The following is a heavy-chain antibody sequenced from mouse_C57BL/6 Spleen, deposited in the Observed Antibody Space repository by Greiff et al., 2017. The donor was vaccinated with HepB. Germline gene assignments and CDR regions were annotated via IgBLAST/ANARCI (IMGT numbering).Heavy chain of an antibody. CDR3: ARSGYITTVVDDY. Sequence: QVQLQQPGAELVKPGASVKLSCKASGYTFTSYWMQWVKQRPGQGLEWIGEIDPSDSYTNYNQKFKGKATLTVDTSSSTAYMQLSSLTSEDSAVYYCARSGYITTVVDDYWCQGTTLTVSS. J-gene: IGHJ2*01. V-gene: IGHV1-50*01. CDR2: IDPSDSYT. CDR1: GYTFTSYW. D-gene: IGHD1-1*01.